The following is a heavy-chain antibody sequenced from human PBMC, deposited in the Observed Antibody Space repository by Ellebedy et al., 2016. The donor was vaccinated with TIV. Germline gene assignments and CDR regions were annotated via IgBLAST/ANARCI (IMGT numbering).Heavy chain of an antibody. CDR2: ISGSASVT. Sequence: PGGSLSLSCAVSAFTFSRYEMNWVRQAPGKGLEWVSYISGSASVTSYADSVKGRLTISRDNARTSLYLQMNSLRVDDTAMYYCPRSYGARTSGPWGQGTLVTVSS. CDR1: AFTFSRYE. D-gene: IGHD3-16*01. CDR3: PRSYGARTSGP. J-gene: IGHJ5*02. V-gene: IGHV3-48*03.